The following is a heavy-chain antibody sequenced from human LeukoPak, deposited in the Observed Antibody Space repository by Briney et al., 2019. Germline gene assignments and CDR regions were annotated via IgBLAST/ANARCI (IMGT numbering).Heavy chain of an antibody. CDR3: AKDRGSSGWYGAY. CDR1: GFTFSSYS. D-gene: IGHD6-19*01. Sequence: PGGSLRLSCAASGFTFSSYSMNWVRQAPGKGLEWVSSISSSSSYIYYADSVKGRFTISRDNAKNSLYLQMNSLRAEDTAVYYCAKDRGSSGWYGAYWGQGTLVTVSS. CDR2: ISSSSSYI. V-gene: IGHV3-21*01. J-gene: IGHJ4*02.